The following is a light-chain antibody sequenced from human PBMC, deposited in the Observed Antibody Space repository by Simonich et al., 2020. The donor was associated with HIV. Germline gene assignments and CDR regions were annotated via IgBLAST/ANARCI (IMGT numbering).Light chain of an antibody. Sequence: DIVMTQTPLSLSVTPGQPASISCKSSQSLLHSDGKTYLSWYLQKPGQSPQLLIYEVCHRCSGVPDRFRGSGSGTDFTLKISRVEAEDVGVYYCMQSIQLPQTITFGQGTRLEIK. CDR3: MQSIQLPQTIT. J-gene: IGKJ5*01. CDR2: EVC. CDR1: QSLLHSDGKTY. V-gene: IGKV2D-29*02.